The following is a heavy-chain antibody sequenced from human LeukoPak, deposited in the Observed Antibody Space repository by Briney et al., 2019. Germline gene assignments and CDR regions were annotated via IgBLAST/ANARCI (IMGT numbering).Heavy chain of an antibody. Sequence: SETLSLTCAVYGVSFSGYYWSWIRQPPGKGLEWIGEINHSGSTSYSPSLESRVTISVDTSKNQFSLRLNSVTAADTAVYYCARGSSGPRLGTWGQGTLVTVSS. CDR1: GVSFSGYY. D-gene: IGHD1-26*01. CDR2: INHSGST. J-gene: IGHJ5*02. CDR3: ARGSSGPRLGT. V-gene: IGHV4-34*01.